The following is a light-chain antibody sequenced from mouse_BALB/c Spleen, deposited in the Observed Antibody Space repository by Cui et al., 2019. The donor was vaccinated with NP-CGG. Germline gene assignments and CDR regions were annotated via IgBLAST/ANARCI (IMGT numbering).Light chain of an antibody. J-gene: IGLJ1*01. Sequence: QAVVTQVSALTTSPGEPVTLTCRSSTGAVTTINYANWVQEKPDHLFTVLIGGTNNRPPGVPARFSGSLIGDKAALTITGAQTEDEAIYFCALWYSNHWVFGGGTKLTVL. V-gene: IGLV1*01. CDR1: TGAVTTINY. CDR2: GTN. CDR3: ALWYSNHWV.